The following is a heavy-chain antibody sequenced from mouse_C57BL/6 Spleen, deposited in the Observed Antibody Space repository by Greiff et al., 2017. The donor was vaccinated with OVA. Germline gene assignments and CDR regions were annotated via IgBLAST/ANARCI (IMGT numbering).Heavy chain of an antibody. V-gene: IGHV1-74*01. CDR1: GYTFTSYW. Sequence: VQLQQPGAELVKPGASVKVSCKASGYTFTSYWMHWVKQRPGQGLEWIGRIHPSDSDTNYNQKFKGKATLTVDKPSRTAYMQLSSRTSEDSAVYYCARSKVYYGNSYGMDYWGQGTSVTVSS. D-gene: IGHD2-1*01. CDR2: IHPSDSDT. CDR3: ARSKVYYGNSYGMDY. J-gene: IGHJ4*01.